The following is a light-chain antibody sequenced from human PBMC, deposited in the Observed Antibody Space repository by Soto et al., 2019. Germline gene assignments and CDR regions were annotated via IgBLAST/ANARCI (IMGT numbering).Light chain of an antibody. V-gene: IGLV6-57*01. CDR2: EDN. CDR3: QSYDSSNRGV. J-gene: IGLJ2*01. Sequence: NFMLTQPHSVSESPGGTVTISCTRSSGSIGSNYVQWYQQRPGSSPTTMIYEDNRRPSGVPDRFSGSIDSSSNSASLTISGLETEDEADYYCQSYDSSNRGVFGGGTKLTVL. CDR1: SGSIGSNY.